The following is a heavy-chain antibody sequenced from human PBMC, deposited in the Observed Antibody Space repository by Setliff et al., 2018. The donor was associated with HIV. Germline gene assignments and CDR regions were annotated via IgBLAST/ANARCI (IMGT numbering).Heavy chain of an antibody. CDR1: GYTFTSYG. J-gene: IGHJ3*02. D-gene: IGHD3-22*01. Sequence: ASVKVSCKASGYTFTSYGISWVRQAPGQGLEWMGWISAYNGNTNYAQKLQGRVTITADESTSTAYMELSSLRSEDTAVYYCARPHSAQYYYDSSGYPGAFDIWGQGTMVTVSS. V-gene: IGHV1-18*01. CDR3: ARPHSAQYYYDSSGYPGAFDI. CDR2: ISAYNGNT.